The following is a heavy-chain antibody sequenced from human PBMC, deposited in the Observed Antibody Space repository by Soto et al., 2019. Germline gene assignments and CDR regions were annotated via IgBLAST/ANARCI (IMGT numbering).Heavy chain of an antibody. D-gene: IGHD1-26*01. CDR1: GFIFSDYW. CDR3: VRGGSSPWR. Sequence: EVHLVESGGGLVQPGGSLRLSCVGSGFIFSDYWMHWVRQGPGKGLVWVSRIDADGYSEVYADSVKGRFTTSRDNAKNTLYLQMNSLTAEDTAVYYCVRGGSSPWRWGQGTLVTVSS. V-gene: IGHV3-74*01. J-gene: IGHJ4*02. CDR2: IDADGYSE.